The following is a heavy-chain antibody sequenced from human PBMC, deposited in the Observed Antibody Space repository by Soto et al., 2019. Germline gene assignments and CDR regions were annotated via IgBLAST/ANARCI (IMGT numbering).Heavy chain of an antibody. CDR1: GYTFTSYY. CDR2: INPSGGNT. CDR3: ARDYVWGREDYSDS. V-gene: IGHV1-46*01. D-gene: IGHD3-16*01. J-gene: IGHJ4*02. Sequence: VASVKVSCKASGYTFTSYYLHWVRQAPGQGLEWMGIINPSGGNTNYAQKFQGRVTMTRDTSTSTVYMELSSLTSEDTAVYYCARDYVWGREDYSDSWGQGTQVTVSS.